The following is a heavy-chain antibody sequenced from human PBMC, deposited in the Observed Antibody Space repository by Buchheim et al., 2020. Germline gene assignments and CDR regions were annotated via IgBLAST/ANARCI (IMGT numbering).Heavy chain of an antibody. V-gene: IGHV3-30*18. CDR1: GFTFSSYG. D-gene: IGHD2-8*01. CDR3: AKDIKYGVRAFYYYYGMDV. Sequence: QVQLVESGGGVVQPGRSLRLSCAASGFTFSSYGMHWVRQAPGKGLEWVAVISYDGNNKYYADSVKGRFTISRDNSKNTLYLQMNSLRAEDTAVYYCAKDIKYGVRAFYYYYGMDVWGQGTT. J-gene: IGHJ6*02. CDR2: ISYDGNNK.